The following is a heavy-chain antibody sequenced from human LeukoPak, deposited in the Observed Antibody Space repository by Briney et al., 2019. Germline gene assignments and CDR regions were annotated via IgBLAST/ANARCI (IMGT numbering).Heavy chain of an antibody. CDR2: IYSGGST. CDR3: AGPGRYYDSSGYDY. V-gene: IGHV3-53*01. J-gene: IGHJ4*02. CDR1: GFTVSSNY. D-gene: IGHD3-22*01. Sequence: GGSLRLSCAASGFTVSSNYMSWVRQAPGKGLEWVSVIYSGGSTYYADSVKGRFTISRDNSKNTLYLQMNSLRAEGTAVYYCAGPGRYYDSSGYDYWGQGTLVTVSS.